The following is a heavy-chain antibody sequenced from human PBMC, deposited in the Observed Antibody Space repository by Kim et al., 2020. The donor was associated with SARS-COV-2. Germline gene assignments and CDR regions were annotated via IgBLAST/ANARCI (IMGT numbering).Heavy chain of an antibody. J-gene: IGHJ4*02. V-gene: IGHV3-23*01. CDR1: GFTFSSYA. D-gene: IGHD1-1*01. CDR2: ISGSGGST. CDR3: AKDLDDVYALEPRHDY. Sequence: GGSLRLSCAASGFTFSSYAMSWVRQAPGKGLEWVSAISGSGGSTYYADSVKGRFTISRDNSKNTLYLQMNSLRAEDTAVYYCAKDLDDVYALEPRHDYWGQGTLVTVSS.